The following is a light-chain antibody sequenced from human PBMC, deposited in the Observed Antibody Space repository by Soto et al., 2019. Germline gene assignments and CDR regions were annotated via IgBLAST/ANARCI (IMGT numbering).Light chain of an antibody. J-gene: IGLJ2*01. CDR1: SSDVGGYNF. V-gene: IGLV2-8*01. CDR3: SSYAGSNIVV. CDR2: EVS. Sequence: QSVLTQPPSASGSPGQSVTISCTGTSSDVGGYNFVSWYQQHPGKAPKLMIYEVSEPPSGVPDRFSGSKSANTASLTVSGLQADDEDDYYCSSYAGSNIVVFGGGTKLTVL.